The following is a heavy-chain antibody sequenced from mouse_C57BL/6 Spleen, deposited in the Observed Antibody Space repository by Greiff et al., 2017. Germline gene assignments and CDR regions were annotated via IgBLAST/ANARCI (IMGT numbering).Heavy chain of an antibody. CDR2: IYPGDGDT. CDR3: ARSGDEGTWFAY. J-gene: IGHJ3*01. CDR1: GYAFSSYW. D-gene: IGHD3-2*02. V-gene: IGHV1-80*01. Sequence: VKLVESGAELVKPGASVKISCKASGYAFSSYWMNWVKQRPGKGLEWIGQIYPGDGDTNYNGKFKGKATLTADKSSSTAYMQLSSLTSEDSAVYFCARSGDEGTWFAYWGQGTLVTVSA.